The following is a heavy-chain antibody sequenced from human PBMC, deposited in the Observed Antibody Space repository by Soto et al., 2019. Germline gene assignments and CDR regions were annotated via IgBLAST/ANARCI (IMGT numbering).Heavy chain of an antibody. D-gene: IGHD2-15*01. J-gene: IGHJ3*02. V-gene: IGHV6-1*01. CDR3: ATSPYRLGYCSGGSRYEAFDI. CDR1: GDSVSSNSAA. CDR2: TYYRSKWYN. Sequence: SQTLSLTCAISGDSVSSNSAAWNWIRQSPSRGLEWLGRTYYRSKWYNDYAVSVKSRITINPDTSKNQFSLQLNSVTPEDTAVYYCATSPYRLGYCSGGSRYEAFDIWGQGTMVTVSS.